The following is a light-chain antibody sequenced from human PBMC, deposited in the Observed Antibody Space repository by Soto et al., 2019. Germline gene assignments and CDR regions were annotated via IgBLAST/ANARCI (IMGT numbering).Light chain of an antibody. CDR1: QSISSW. CDR3: QQYNSYLT. V-gene: IGKV1-5*01. Sequence: DIQMTQSPSTLSASVGDRVTITCRASQSISSWLAWYQQKPGKAPKLLIYDASRLESGVPSRFSGSGSGTEFTLTIISLQPDEFATYYCQQYNSYLTFGQGTKVEI. J-gene: IGKJ1*01. CDR2: DAS.